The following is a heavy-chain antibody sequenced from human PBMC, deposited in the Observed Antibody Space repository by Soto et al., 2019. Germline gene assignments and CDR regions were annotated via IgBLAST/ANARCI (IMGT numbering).Heavy chain of an antibody. J-gene: IGHJ4*02. CDR1: GGSIAVDSFSAYS. Sequence: PSETLSLTCTVSGGSIAVDSFSAYSWSWVRQPPGKGLEWIGNIHYNGNTKYNPSLKSRVTMSVDTSKNQFSLKLISVTAADTAKYFCAREGNLGRWLQPLDFWGQGTLVTVSS. D-gene: IGHD5-12*01. V-gene: IGHV4-61*08. CDR3: AREGNLGRWLQPLDF. CDR2: IHYNGNT.